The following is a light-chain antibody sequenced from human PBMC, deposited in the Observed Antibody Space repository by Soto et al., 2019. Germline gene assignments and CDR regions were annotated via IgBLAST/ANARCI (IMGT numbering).Light chain of an antibody. CDR3: GSYTTSSNYV. Sequence: GRAPKLMIYDVSTRPSGVSDRFSGSKSGNTASLTISGLRAEDEADYYCGSYTTSSNYVFGTGTKV. J-gene: IGLJ1*01. CDR2: DVS. V-gene: IGLV2-14*03.